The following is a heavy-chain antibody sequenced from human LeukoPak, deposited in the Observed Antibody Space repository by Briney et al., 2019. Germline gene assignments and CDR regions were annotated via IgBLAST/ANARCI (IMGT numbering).Heavy chain of an antibody. D-gene: IGHD5-24*01. CDR2: MNPNSGNT. CDR1: GYTFTSYD. J-gene: IGHJ6*03. Sequence: ASVKVSCKASGYTFTSYDINWVRQATGQGLEWMGWMNPNSGNTGYAQKFQGRVTMTRNTSISTAYMELSSLRSEDTAVYYCARRIVEIATNEGYYYYYYMDVWGKGTTVTVSS. CDR3: ARRIVEIATNEGYYYYYYMDV. V-gene: IGHV1-8*01.